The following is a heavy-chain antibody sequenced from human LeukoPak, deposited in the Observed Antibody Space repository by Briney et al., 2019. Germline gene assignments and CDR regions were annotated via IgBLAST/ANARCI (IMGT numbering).Heavy chain of an antibody. CDR2: IDPNNGDT. V-gene: IGHV1-2*02. J-gene: IGHJ3*02. CDR1: AYTITGYY. D-gene: IGHD2-8*01. Sequence: EASVKVSCKSSAYTITGYYLHWVRQAPGQGPEWVGWIDPNNGDTEYAQEFQGRVTMTRVRSISTAYMELSRLTSDDTAVYYCARRSRNGLDAFDIWGQGTMVTVSS. CDR3: ARRSRNGLDAFDI.